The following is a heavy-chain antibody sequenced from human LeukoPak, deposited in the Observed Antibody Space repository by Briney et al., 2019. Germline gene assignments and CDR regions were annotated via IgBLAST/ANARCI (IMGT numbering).Heavy chain of an antibody. CDR1: GFTFSSYA. CDR2: ISSSSKI. CDR3: ARSAHPGVHYFDP. V-gene: IGHV3-48*02. Sequence: GGSLRLSCAASGFTFSSYAMAWVRQAPGKGLEWLSYISSSSKINYADSVKGRFTISRDNAKNSLYLQMNSLRDEDTAVYYCARSAHPGVHYFDPSGQGTLVTVSS. J-gene: IGHJ5*02. D-gene: IGHD3-10*01.